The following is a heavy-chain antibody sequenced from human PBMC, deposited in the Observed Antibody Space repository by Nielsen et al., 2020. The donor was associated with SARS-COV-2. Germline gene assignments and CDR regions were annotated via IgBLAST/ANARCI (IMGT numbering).Heavy chain of an antibody. V-gene: IGHV1-18*01. CDR3: TREEQWVIKD. CDR2: INTYNGIT. CDR1: GYLFHAYG. J-gene: IGHJ4*02. Sequence: ASVKVSCKASGYLFHAYGITWVRQAPGLVLEWMAWINTYNGITYYAEKFRDRVTVTTDTPTTTAYLEMRGLRSDDTAVYVCTREEQWVIKDWGQGTLVTVSS. D-gene: IGHD1-26*01.